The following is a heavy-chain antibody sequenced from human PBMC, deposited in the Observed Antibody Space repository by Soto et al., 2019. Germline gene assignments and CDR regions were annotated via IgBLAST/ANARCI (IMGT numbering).Heavy chain of an antibody. CDR3: ARGGKRYVDWFAASSLGYYYDYMDV. CDR2: MNPNSGNT. J-gene: IGHJ6*03. V-gene: IGHV1-8*01. CDR1: GYTFTSYD. Sequence: QVQLVQSGAEVKKPGASVKVSCKASGYTFTSYDINWVRQATGQGLAWMGWMNPNSGNTGYAQKFQGRVTMTRNTSISTAYMELSSLRSEDTAVYYCARGGKRYVDWFAASSLGYYYDYMDVWGKGTTVTVSS. D-gene: IGHD3-9*01.